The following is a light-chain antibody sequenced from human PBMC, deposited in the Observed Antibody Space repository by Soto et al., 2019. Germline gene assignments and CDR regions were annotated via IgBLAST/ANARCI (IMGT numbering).Light chain of an antibody. J-gene: IGKJ2*02. CDR3: QQYNSGCT. CDR2: KAS. Sequence: DIQMTQSPSTLSASVGDRVTITCRASQSISSWLAWYQQKPGKAPKLLIYKASSLESGVPSRFSGSGSGTEFTLTISSLQPDDFATSYCQQYNSGCTFGQGTKLEIK. CDR1: QSISSW. V-gene: IGKV1-5*03.